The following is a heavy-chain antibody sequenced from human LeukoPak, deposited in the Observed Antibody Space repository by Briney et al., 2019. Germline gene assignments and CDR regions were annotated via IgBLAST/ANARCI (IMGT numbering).Heavy chain of an antibody. D-gene: IGHD2-2*01. CDR3: ARYPYFDY. CDR1: GGSFSGYC. J-gene: IGHJ4*02. CDR2: INHSGST. V-gene: IGHV4-34*01. Sequence: SETLSLTCAVYGGSFSGYCWSWIRQPPGKGLEWIGEINHSGSTNYNPSLKSRVTISVDTSKNQFSLKLSSVTAADTAVYYCARYPYFDYWGQGTLVTVSP.